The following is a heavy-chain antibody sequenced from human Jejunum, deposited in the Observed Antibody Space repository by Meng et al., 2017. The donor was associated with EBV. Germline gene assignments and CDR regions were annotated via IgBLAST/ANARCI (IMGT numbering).Heavy chain of an antibody. CDR2: INGNSGAT. V-gene: IGHV1-2*06. CDR3: ARDFYSYDSSGYSFDY. CDR1: GYTISVYY. D-gene: IGHD3-22*01. J-gene: IGHJ4*02. Sequence: QVQLVQYGDEVKKPGPPMKVSCKASGYTISVYYMHWVRQAPGQGLEWMERINGNSGATNYAQKFQGRVTMTRDTSISTAYMELSRLTSDDTAVYYCARDFYSYDSSGYSFDYWGQGTLVTVSS.